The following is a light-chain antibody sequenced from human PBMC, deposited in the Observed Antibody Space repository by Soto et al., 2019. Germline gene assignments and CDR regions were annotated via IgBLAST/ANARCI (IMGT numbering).Light chain of an antibody. CDR3: QHYKSYPWT. CDR1: QTISTW. J-gene: IGKJ1*01. V-gene: IGKV1-5*03. CDR2: KAS. Sequence: DIQMTKSPSTLSASVGDSVTITCRASQTISTWLAWYQQKPGKAPKLLIYKASTLKSGVPSRFSGSGSETEFTLTISSLQPDDFATYYCQHYKSYPWTFGQGTKVDI.